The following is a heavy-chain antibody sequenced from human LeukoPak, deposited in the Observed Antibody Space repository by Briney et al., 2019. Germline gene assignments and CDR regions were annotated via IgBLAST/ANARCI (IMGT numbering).Heavy chain of an antibody. J-gene: IGHJ5*02. CDR3: ARESACGTTNCLAPADWLDP. D-gene: IGHD2-2*01. V-gene: IGHV1-2*02. CDR1: GYTFTGYY. CDR2: ISPNSGDT. Sequence: GVSVTLSCKASGYTFTGYYMHWVRQAPGQGLEWMGWISPNSGDTDIAQKFQGRVTMTRDTSIATYYMEVDSLTSDDTAVYYCARESACGTTNCLAPADWLDPWGQGTLVIVSS.